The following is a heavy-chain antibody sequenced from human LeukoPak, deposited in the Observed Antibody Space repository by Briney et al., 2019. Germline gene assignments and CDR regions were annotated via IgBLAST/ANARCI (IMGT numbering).Heavy chain of an antibody. Sequence: ASVKVSCKASGYTFTGYYMHWVRQAPGQGLEWMGWINPNSGGTNYAQKFQGRVTMTRDTSISTAYMELSRLRSDDTAVYYCARVTGADQLLFAASYDYWGQGTLVTVSS. V-gene: IGHV1-2*02. CDR1: GYTFTGYY. CDR2: INPNSGGT. CDR3: ARVTGADQLLFAASYDY. D-gene: IGHD2-2*01. J-gene: IGHJ4*02.